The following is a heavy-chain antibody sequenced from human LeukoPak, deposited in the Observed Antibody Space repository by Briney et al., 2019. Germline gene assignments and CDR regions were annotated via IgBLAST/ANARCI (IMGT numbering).Heavy chain of an antibody. Sequence: GGSLRLSCAASGFTLSNHAMIWVRQAPGKGLEWVSAISGSGGSTYYADSVKGRFTISRDNSKNTLYLQMNSLRAEDTAVYYCAKEGLATAAGSFDYWGQGTLVTVSS. CDR1: GFTLSNHA. J-gene: IGHJ4*02. CDR3: AKEGLATAAGSFDY. CDR2: ISGSGGST. V-gene: IGHV3-23*01. D-gene: IGHD6-13*01.